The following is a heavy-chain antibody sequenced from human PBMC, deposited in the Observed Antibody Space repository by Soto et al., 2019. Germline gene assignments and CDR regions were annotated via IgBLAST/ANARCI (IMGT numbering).Heavy chain of an antibody. V-gene: IGHV3-7*01. CDR3: ATDLGYGDEYFQH. CDR2: IKQDGSEK. J-gene: IGHJ1*01. Sequence: EVQLVESGGGLVQPGGSLRLSCAASGFTFSSYWMSWVRQAPGKGLEWVANIKQDGSEKYYVDSVKGRFTISRDNAKNSLYLQMNSLRAEDTALYYCATDLGYGDEYFQHWGQGTLVTVSS. CDR1: GFTFSSYW. D-gene: IGHD4-17*01.